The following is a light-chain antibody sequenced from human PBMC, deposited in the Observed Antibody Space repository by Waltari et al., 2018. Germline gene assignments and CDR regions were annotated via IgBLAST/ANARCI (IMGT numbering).Light chain of an antibody. J-gene: IGLJ1*01. V-gene: IGLV3-19*01. Sequence: SSELTQDPAVSVALGQTVRITCQGDSLRSYYASRHQQKPGQAPVLVIYGKINRPSGIPDRFSGSSSGNTASLTITGAQAEDEADYYCNSRDSSGNHLKVFGTGTKVTVL. CDR1: SLRSYY. CDR3: NSRDSSGNHLKV. CDR2: GKI.